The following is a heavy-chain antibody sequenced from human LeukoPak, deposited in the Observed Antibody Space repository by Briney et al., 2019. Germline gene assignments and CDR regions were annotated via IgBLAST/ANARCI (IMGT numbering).Heavy chain of an antibody. Sequence: PGGSLRLSCATCGFTFSHYGVHWVRQAPGKGREWLAVIWGDGTEKYYGDSVKGRFTISRDNSKKTVYLQMNSLRVEDTAVYYCAKDAQRGFDFSNSLESWGQGTLVTVSS. CDR1: GFTFSHYG. D-gene: IGHD4-11*01. CDR2: IWGDGTEK. V-gene: IGHV3-33*06. J-gene: IGHJ4*02. CDR3: AKDAQRGFDFSNSLES.